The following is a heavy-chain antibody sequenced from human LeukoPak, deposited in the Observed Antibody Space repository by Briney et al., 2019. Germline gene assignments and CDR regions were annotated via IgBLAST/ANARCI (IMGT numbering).Heavy chain of an antibody. Sequence: GSLRLSCAASGFTFSSYAMHWVRQAPGKGLEYVSAISSNGGSTYYANSVKGRFTISRDNSKNTLYLQMGSLRAEDMAVYYCARGRKSKIFGVVISSTQVKDNWFDPWGQGTLVTVSS. D-gene: IGHD3-3*01. CDR3: ARGRKSKIFGVVISSTQVKDNWFDP. J-gene: IGHJ5*02. V-gene: IGHV3-64*01. CDR2: ISSNGGST. CDR1: GFTFSSYA.